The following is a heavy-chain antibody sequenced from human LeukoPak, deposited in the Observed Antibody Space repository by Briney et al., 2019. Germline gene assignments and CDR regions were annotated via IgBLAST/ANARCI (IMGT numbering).Heavy chain of an antibody. Sequence: ASVKVSCKASGYTFTGYYMHWVRQAPGPGLEWMGWINPNSGGTNYAQKFQGRVTMTRDTSISTAYMELSRLRSDDTAVYYCATDIAVAGKGTYYFDYWGQGTLVTVSS. J-gene: IGHJ4*02. CDR2: INPNSGGT. D-gene: IGHD6-19*01. CDR1: GYTFTGYY. CDR3: ATDIAVAGKGTYYFDY. V-gene: IGHV1-2*02.